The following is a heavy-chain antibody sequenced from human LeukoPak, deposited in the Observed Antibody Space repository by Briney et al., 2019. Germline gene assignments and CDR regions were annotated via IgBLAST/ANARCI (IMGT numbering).Heavy chain of an antibody. CDR2: INSDGSST. D-gene: IGHD3-22*01. J-gene: IGHJ3*02. CDR3: AKESDIYDSAFGAFDI. CDR1: GFTFSSYW. Sequence: PGGSLRLSCAASGFTFSSYWMHWVRQAPGKGLVWVSRINSDGSSTSYADSVKGRFTISRDNAKNSLYLQMNSLRAEDTALYYCAKESDIYDSAFGAFDIWGQGTMVTVSS. V-gene: IGHV3-74*01.